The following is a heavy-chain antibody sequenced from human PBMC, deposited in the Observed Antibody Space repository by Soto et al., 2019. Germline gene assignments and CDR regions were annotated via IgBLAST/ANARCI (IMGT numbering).Heavy chain of an antibody. J-gene: IGHJ4*02. CDR2: IGPESGAT. CDR3: GRGRSGQRVVFY. D-gene: IGHD5-12*01. V-gene: IGHV1-2*02. Sequence: QVQLVQSGAEVKKPGASVKVSCKASGYTFTGHYIHWARQAPGQGPEWMGEIGPESGATRHAQKFQGRVTMTRGMSSTTVYMELNNLSPHDTAVYYCGRGRSGQRVVFYWGQGTPVTV. CDR1: GYTFTGHY.